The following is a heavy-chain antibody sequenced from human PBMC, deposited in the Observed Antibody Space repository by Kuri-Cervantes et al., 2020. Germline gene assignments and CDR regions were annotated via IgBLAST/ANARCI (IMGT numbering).Heavy chain of an antibody. V-gene: IGHV4-4*07. D-gene: IGHD3-3*01. J-gene: IGHJ4*02. CDR2: VYTSGST. CDR1: GGSISSYY. CDR3: ARAPSFSLWSGYFDY. Sequence: SETLSLTCTVSGGSISSYYWSWIRQPAGKGLEWIGRVYTSGSTNYNPSLKSRVTISVDKSKNQFSLKLSSVTAADTAVYYCARAPSFSLWSGYFDYWGQGPLVTDSS.